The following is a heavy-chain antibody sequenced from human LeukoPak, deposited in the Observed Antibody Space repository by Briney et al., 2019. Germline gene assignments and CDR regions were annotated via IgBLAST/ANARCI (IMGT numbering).Heavy chain of an antibody. CDR1: GFTFTSSA. D-gene: IGHD3-10*01. V-gene: IGHV1-58*02. J-gene: IGHJ6*03. Sequence: EASVKVSCKASGFTFTSSAMQWVRQARGQRLEWIGWIVVGSGDTNYAQKFQERVTITRDMSTSTAYMELSSLRSEDTAVYYCARDLLGYYGSGSYHPRRTYYYYMDVWGKGTTVTISS. CDR2: IVVGSGDT. CDR3: ARDLLGYYGSGSYHPRRTYYYYMDV.